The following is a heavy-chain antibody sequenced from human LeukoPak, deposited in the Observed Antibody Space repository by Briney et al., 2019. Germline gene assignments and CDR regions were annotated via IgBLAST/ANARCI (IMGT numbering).Heavy chain of an antibody. CDR2: IRYDGSTK. Sequence: GGSLRLSCAASGFPFTTYGMHWVRQAPGKGLEWVALIRYDGSTKFYAGSVKGRFTISRDDSKNTLYLEMNSLRAEDTAVYYRAKDYYASSGGHRFDYGGQGTRVTVSS. V-gene: IGHV3-30*02. J-gene: IGHJ4*02. D-gene: IGHD3-22*01. CDR3: AKDYYASSGGHRFDY. CDR1: GFPFTTYG.